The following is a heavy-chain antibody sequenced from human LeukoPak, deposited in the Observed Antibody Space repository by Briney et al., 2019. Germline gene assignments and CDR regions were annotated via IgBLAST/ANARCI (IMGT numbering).Heavy chain of an antibody. V-gene: IGHV4-38-2*02. CDR2: ISHSGST. D-gene: IGHD2-2*01. CDR1: GFSISSGYY. Sequence: ETLSLTCTVSGFSISSGYYWGWIRQPPGKGLEWIGSISHSGSTYYNPSLKSRVTISLDTSKNQFSLKLSSVTAADTAVYYCARVALGYCSSTSCYSIDYWGQGTLVTVSS. J-gene: IGHJ4*02. CDR3: ARVALGYCSSTSCYSIDY.